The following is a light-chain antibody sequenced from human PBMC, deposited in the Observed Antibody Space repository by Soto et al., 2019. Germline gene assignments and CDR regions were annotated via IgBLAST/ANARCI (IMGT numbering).Light chain of an antibody. J-gene: IGKJ2*01. CDR2: DAS. V-gene: IGKV1-5*01. CDR3: QQYNSYY. CDR1: QSISSW. Sequence: DIQMTQSPSTLSASVGDRVTITCRASQSISSWLAWYQQKPGKAPKLLIYDASSLESGVPSRFRGSGSGTEFTLTISSLQPDDFATCYCQQYNSYYFGKRTKVDI.